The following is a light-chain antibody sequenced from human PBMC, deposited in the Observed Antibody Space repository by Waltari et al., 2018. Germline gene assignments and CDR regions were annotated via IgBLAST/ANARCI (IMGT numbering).Light chain of an antibody. CDR1: QSVLYSSNNKNY. CDR3: QQSYSTPLT. CDR2: WAS. Sequence: DIVMTQSPDSLAVSLGERATINCKSSQSVLYSSNNKNYLAWYQQKPVQPPKLLIYWASTRASGVPDRFSGSGSGTDFTLTISSLQAEDVAVYYCQQSYSTPLTFGGGTKVEIK. J-gene: IGKJ4*01. V-gene: IGKV4-1*01.